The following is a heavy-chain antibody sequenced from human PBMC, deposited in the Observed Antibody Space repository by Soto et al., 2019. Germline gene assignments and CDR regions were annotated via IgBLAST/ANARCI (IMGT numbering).Heavy chain of an antibody. CDR2: IKNSGST. J-gene: IGHJ4*02. CDR3: ATANKGAFASDTTFFDY. Sequence: PSETLSLTCTVSGGSVTGSSYFWDWIRQPPGKGLEWIGNIKNSGSTFYNPSLKSRVTTSLDTSKNQFSLKLTSVTAADTAVYFCATANKGAFASDTTFFDYWGPGILVPSPQ. CDR1: GGSVTGSSYF. V-gene: IGHV4-39*01. D-gene: IGHD1-26*01.